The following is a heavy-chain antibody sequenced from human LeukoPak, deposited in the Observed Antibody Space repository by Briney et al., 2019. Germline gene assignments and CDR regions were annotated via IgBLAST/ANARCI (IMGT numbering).Heavy chain of an antibody. CDR1: GFTFSSYG. CDR2: ISYDGSNK. V-gene: IGHV3-30*18. J-gene: IGHJ4*02. CDR3: AKDRFGSSSRVDY. D-gene: IGHD6-6*01. Sequence: GGSLRLSCAASGFTFSSYGMHWVRQAPGKGLEWVALISYDGSNKYYADSVKGRFTISRDNSKNTLYLQMNSLRAEDTAVYYCAKDRFGSSSRVDYWGQGTVLTVST.